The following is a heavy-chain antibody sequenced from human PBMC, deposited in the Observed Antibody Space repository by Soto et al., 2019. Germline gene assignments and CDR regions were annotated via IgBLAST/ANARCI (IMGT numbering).Heavy chain of an antibody. V-gene: IGHV3-30*18. CDR2: ISYDGGTK. CDR3: DKEGTRASFDH. CDR1: AFTFSTSA. J-gene: IGHJ4*02. Sequence: QVQLVESGGGVVQPGRSLRLSCAASAFTFSTSAMHWVRQAPDRGLEWVSVISYDGGTKYYADSVKGRFFISRDNSKNMVYLQMNSLRLEDMAVYYCDKEGTRASFDHWGQGTLVTVAS.